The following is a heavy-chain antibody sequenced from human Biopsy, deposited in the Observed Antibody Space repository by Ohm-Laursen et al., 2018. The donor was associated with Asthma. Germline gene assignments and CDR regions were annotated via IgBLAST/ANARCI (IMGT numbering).Heavy chain of an antibody. CDR3: ARAQDYYDSRGYYRSFDY. J-gene: IGHJ4*02. CDR2: FYYSGST. D-gene: IGHD3-22*01. CDR1: YGSITSGGYY. Sequence: SQTLSLTCTVSYGSITSGGYYWTWIRQHPGKGLEWIGFFYYSGSTYYNPSLKSRVSISIDTSKNQFSLKLSSVTAADTAVYYCARAQDYYDSRGYYRSFDYWGQGTLVTVSS. V-gene: IGHV4-31*03.